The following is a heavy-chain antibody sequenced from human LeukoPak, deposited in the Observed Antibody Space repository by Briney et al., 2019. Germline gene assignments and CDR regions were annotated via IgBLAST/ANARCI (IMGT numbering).Heavy chain of an antibody. CDR3: AREPQQLRDAFDI. D-gene: IGHD6-13*01. CDR2: ISYDGSNK. CDR1: GFTFSSYG. Sequence: PGGSLRLSCAASGFTFSSYGMHWVRQAPGKGLEWVAVISYDGSNKYYADSVKGRFTISRDNSKNTLYLQMNSLRAEDTAVYYCAREPQQLRDAFDIWGQGTMVTVSS. J-gene: IGHJ3*02. V-gene: IGHV3-30*03.